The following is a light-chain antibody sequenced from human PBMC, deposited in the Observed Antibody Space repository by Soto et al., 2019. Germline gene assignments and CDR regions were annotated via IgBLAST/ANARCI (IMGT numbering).Light chain of an antibody. Sequence: QSVLTQPPSASGSPGQSVTISCTGTKNDIGVYDFVSWYQHHPGKAPRLIIYEVVQRPSGVPDRFSGSKSGNTASLTVSGLQAADEADYYCSSYAGTAYVFGTGTKVTVL. CDR3: SSYAGTAYV. CDR1: KNDIGVYDF. J-gene: IGLJ1*01. V-gene: IGLV2-8*01. CDR2: EVV.